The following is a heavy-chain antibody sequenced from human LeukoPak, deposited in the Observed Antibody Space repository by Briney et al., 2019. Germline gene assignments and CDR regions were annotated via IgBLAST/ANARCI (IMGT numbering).Heavy chain of an antibody. CDR1: GFTFNSYW. D-gene: IGHD2-15*01. Sequence: GGSLRLSCAASGFTFNSYWFHWVRQAPGKGLVWVSRINSDGSDTIYADSVKGRFTISRDNAKSTVYLQMNSLKAEDTAVYSCARGGYHHGFDIWGQGTMGTVSS. V-gene: IGHV3-74*01. CDR3: ARGGYHHGFDI. J-gene: IGHJ3*02. CDR2: INSDGSDT.